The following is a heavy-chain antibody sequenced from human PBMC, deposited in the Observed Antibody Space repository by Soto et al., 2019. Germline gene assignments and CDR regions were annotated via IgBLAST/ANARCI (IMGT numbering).Heavy chain of an antibody. V-gene: IGHV4-31*03. CDR2: IYYSGST. J-gene: IGHJ4*02. CDR1: GGSISSGGYY. Sequence: QVQLQESGPGLVKPSQTLSLTCTVSGGSISSGGYYWSWIRQHPGKGLEWIGYIYYSGSTYYNPSLKSRVTISIATSKNLSSLKLNSVTAADTAVYNCATLNADEKALNSWGQGTLVTVSS. CDR3: ATLNADEKALNS.